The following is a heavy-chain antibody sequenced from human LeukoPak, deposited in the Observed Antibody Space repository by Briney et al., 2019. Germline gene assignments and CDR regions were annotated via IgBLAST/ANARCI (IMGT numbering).Heavy chain of an antibody. CDR1: GFTFTTFG. CDR3: ARVGQWLVPPYYYYYGMDV. Sequence: GGSLRLSCAASGFTFTTFGMHWFRQAPGQGLEWVCLISGDGGSTYYADSVKGRFTISRDNSKNPLYLQMNSLRTEDTALYYCARVGQWLVPPYYYYYGMDVWGQGTTVTVSS. CDR2: ISGDGGST. J-gene: IGHJ6*02. V-gene: IGHV3-43*02. D-gene: IGHD6-19*01.